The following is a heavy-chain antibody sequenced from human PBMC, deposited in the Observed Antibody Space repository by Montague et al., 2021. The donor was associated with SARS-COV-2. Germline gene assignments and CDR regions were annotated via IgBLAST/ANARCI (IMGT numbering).Heavy chain of an antibody. V-gene: IGHV4-61*02. Sequence: TLSLTCTVSGDSMSSGRYYWSWIRRPAGKRLEWIVRIYSSGTTNYNPSLKSRVTLLVDTSKNQFSLQLNSVTAAATAVYFCARDHEMASQPGYFDAWGQGTLVTVSS. J-gene: IGHJ4*02. CDR1: GDSMSSGRYY. CDR3: ARDHEMASQPGYFDA. D-gene: IGHD5-24*01. CDR2: IYSSGTT.